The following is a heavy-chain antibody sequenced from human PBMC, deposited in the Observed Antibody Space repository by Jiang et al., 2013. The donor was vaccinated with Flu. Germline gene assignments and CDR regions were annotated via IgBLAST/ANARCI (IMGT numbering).Heavy chain of an antibody. Sequence: SLTCTVSGGSISSGGYYWSWIRQXPGKGLEWIGYIYYSGSTYYNPSLKSRLTISLDTSKNQFSLKLTSVTAADTAVYYCAGGGYNSPFDPWGQGTLVTVSS. CDR1: GGSISSGGYY. CDR2: IYYSGST. CDR3: AGGGYNSPFDP. V-gene: IGHV4-31*03. D-gene: IGHD6-25*01. J-gene: IGHJ5*02.